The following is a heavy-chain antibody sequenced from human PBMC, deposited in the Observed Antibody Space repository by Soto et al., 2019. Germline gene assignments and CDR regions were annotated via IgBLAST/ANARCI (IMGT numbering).Heavy chain of an antibody. D-gene: IGHD6-19*01. CDR3: ARGGSIGSGMDY. Sequence: GASVKVSCKASGGTFSSYAISWVRQAPGQGLEWMGGIIPIFGTTNYAQKFQGRVTITADESTSTAYMELSRLRSEDTAVYYCARGGSIGSGMDYWGQGTLVTSPQ. J-gene: IGHJ4*02. V-gene: IGHV1-69*13. CDR2: IIPIFGTT. CDR1: GGTFSSYA.